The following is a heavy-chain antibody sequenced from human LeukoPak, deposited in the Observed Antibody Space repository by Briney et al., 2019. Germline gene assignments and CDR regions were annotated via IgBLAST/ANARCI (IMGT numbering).Heavy chain of an antibody. CDR2: INPNSGGT. CDR3: ARSFAYDSSGYYPPHPDY. D-gene: IGHD3-22*01. Sequence: ASVKVSCKASGDTFTGYYMHWVRQAPGQGLEWMGRINPNSGGTNYAQKFQGRVTMTRDTSISTAYMELSRVRSDDTAVYYCARSFAYDSSGYYPPHPDYWGQGTLVTVSS. J-gene: IGHJ4*02. CDR1: GDTFTGYY. V-gene: IGHV1-2*06.